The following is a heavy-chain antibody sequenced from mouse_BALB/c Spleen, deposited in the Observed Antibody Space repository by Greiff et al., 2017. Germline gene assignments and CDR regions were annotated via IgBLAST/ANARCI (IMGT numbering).Heavy chain of an antibody. V-gene: IGHV5-17*02. CDR3: AATMITTSSRYFDV. D-gene: IGHD2-4*01. CDR2: ISSGSSTI. Sequence: EVQLVESGGGLVQPGGSRKLSCAASGFTFSSFGMHWVRQAPEKGLEWVAYISSGSSTIYYADTVKGRFTISRDNPKNTLFLQMTSLRSEDTAMYYCAATMITTSSRYFDVWGAGTTVTVSA. CDR1: GFTFSSFG. J-gene: IGHJ1*01.